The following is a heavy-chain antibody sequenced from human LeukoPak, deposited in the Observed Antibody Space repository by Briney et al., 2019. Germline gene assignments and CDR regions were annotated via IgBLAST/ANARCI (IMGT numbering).Heavy chain of an antibody. CDR3: ASSGSGSYYNPLDY. V-gene: IGHV3-30*03. J-gene: IGHJ4*02. CDR2: ISYDGSNK. CDR1: GFTFSIYG. D-gene: IGHD3-10*01. Sequence: GGSLRLSCAASGFTFSIYGMHWVRQAPGKGLEWVAVISYDGSNKYYADSVKGRFTISRDNSKNTLYLQMNSLRAEDTAVYYCASSGSGSYYNPLDYWGQGTLVTVSS.